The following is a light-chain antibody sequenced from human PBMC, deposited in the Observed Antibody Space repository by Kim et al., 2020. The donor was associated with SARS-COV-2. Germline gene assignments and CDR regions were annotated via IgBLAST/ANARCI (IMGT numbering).Light chain of an antibody. V-gene: IGKV1-39*01. Sequence: SVGDRVTIACRASQSVDNRVQWYQKKPGIAPKLLIYDASTLQSGVTSRFSGSGFGTEFTLTISGLQHEDFGDYYCQHNRGFPPSIFGQGTQLEIK. J-gene: IGKJ5*01. CDR2: DAS. CDR3: QHNRGFPPSI. CDR1: QSVDNR.